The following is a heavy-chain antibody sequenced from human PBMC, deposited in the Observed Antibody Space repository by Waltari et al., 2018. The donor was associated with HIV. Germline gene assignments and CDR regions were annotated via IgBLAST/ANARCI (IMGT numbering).Heavy chain of an antibody. CDR1: GYTFSTHD. Sequence: QVQLVQSGPEVKKPGASVKVSCKTSGYTFSTHDINWLRQAPGQGLEWMGCISVYNENTHYAQRLQGRLTMTTDASTNTAYMELRTLRSDDTAVYYCARGMSSGWPYYYQYGMDVWGQGTTVTVSS. J-gene: IGHJ6*02. D-gene: IGHD3-22*01. CDR3: ARGMSSGWPYYYQYGMDV. CDR2: ISVYNENT. V-gene: IGHV1-18*01.